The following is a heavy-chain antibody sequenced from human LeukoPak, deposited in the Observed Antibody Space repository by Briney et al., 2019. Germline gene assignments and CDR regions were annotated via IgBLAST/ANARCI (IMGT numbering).Heavy chain of an antibody. J-gene: IGHJ4*02. Sequence: GGSLRLSCAASGFIFRNYWMYWVRQVPGKGLVWVSRINSDGSFTHNVDSVKGRFSISRDNSKNTLYLHMTSLKVEDTAVYYCVRLGSGYWGQGALVTVSS. CDR2: INSDGSFT. V-gene: IGHV3-74*01. CDR3: VRLGSGY. CDR1: GFIFRNYW. D-gene: IGHD3-10*01.